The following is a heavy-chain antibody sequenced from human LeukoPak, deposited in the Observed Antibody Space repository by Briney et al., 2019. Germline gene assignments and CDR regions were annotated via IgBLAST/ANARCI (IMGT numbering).Heavy chain of an antibody. CDR2: ISPSGGIT. CDR3: AKDTGGWYLSAFDI. J-gene: IGHJ3*02. D-gene: IGHD6-19*01. CDR1: GFTFSSYW. V-gene: IGHV3-23*01. Sequence: GGSLRLSCAASGFTFSSYWMSWVRQAPGKGLEWVSGISPSGGITYYTDSVKGRFTISRDNSKNTQSLQMNSLRAEDTAVYYCAKDTGGWYLSAFDIWGQGTMVTVSS.